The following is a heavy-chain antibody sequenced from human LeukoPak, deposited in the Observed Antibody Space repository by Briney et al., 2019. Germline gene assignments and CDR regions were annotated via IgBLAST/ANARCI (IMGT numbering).Heavy chain of an antibody. Sequence: GGSLRLSCAASGFTFRNYAMSWVRQAPGKGPEWVSGTSGSGGTSYYADSVKGRFTISRDNAKNSLYLQMNSLRAEDTALYYCAKDPRLYEFYGMDVWGQGTTVTVSS. D-gene: IGHD3-3*01. V-gene: IGHV3-23*01. CDR1: GFTFRNYA. CDR2: TSGSGGTS. CDR3: AKDPRLYEFYGMDV. J-gene: IGHJ6*02.